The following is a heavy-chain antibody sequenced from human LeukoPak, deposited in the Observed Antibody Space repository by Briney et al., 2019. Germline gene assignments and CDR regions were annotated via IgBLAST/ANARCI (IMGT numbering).Heavy chain of an antibody. Sequence: ASVKVSCKASGYTFSSYAMHWVRQAPGQSLEWMGWINAGVGNTKYSQKFQGRITITRDTSATTAYMELSSLRSEDTAVYYCARDSIPPETNAFDYWGQGTLVTVSS. D-gene: IGHD2-2*02. CDR1: GYTFSSYA. J-gene: IGHJ4*02. V-gene: IGHV1-3*01. CDR3: ARDSIPPETNAFDY. CDR2: INAGVGNT.